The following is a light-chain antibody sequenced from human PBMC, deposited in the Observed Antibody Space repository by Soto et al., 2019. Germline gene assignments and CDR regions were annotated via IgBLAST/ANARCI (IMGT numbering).Light chain of an antibody. CDR3: QQRSNFIT. J-gene: IGKJ5*01. V-gene: IGKV3D-20*02. CDR1: QSVSSSY. Sequence: EIVLTQSPGTLSLSPGERATLSCRASQSVSSSYLAWYQQKPGQAPRLLIYDASNRATGIPARFSGSGSGTDFTLTISSLEPEDFAVYYCQQRSNFITFGQGTRL. CDR2: DAS.